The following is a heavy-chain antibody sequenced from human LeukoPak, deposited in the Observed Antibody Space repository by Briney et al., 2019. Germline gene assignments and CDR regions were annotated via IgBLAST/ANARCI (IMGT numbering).Heavy chain of an antibody. D-gene: IGHD4-17*01. CDR2: ISYDGRNK. CDR3: ARDSYGADY. Sequence: GGSLRLSCAASGFTFGNYAMHWVRQAPDKGLEWVAVISYDGRNKYYADSVKGRFTISRDNSKNTLYVQMNTLRTDDTAVYYCARDSYGADYWGQGTLVTVSS. V-gene: IGHV3-30*04. J-gene: IGHJ4*02. CDR1: GFTFGNYA.